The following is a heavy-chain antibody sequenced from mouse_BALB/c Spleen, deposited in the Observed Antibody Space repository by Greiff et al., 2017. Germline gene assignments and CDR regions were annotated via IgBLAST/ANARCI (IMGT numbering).Heavy chain of an antibody. CDR2: ISTYYGDA. Sequence: QVQLQQSGAELVRPGVSVKISCKGSGYTFTDYAMHWVKQSHAKSLEWIGVISTYYGDASYNQKFKGKATMTVDKSSSTAYMELARLTSEDSAIYYCARGSSGYYFDYWGQGTTLTVSS. J-gene: IGHJ2*01. CDR3: ARGSSGYYFDY. D-gene: IGHD3-1*01. V-gene: IGHV1S137*01. CDR1: GYTFTDYA.